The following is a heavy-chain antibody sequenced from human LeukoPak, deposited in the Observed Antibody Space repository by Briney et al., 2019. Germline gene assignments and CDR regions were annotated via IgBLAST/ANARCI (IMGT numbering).Heavy chain of an antibody. Sequence: SQTLSLTCTVSGGSISSYYWSWIRQPPGKGLEWIGYIYYSGSTNYNPSLKSRVTISVDTSKNQFSLKLSSVTAADTAVYYCARVGGYYDFWSGYYGLDYWGQGTLVTVSS. CDR3: ARVGGYYDFWSGYYGLDY. CDR2: IYYSGST. D-gene: IGHD3-3*01. V-gene: IGHV4-59*01. J-gene: IGHJ4*02. CDR1: GGSISSYY.